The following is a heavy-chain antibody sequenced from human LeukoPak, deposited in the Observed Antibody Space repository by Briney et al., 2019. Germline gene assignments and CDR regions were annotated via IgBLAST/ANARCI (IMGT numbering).Heavy chain of an antibody. CDR2: ISYSGTT. CDR1: GGSINSYY. V-gene: IGHV4-39*02. J-gene: IGHJ4*02. D-gene: IGHD6-19*01. Sequence: SETLSLTCAVSGGSINSYYWGWFRQPPGKGLEWVGSISYSGTTYYHPSLKNRDTISVDTSKTHFSLRLSSLTAADTAVFYCARGKQWLVPIDYWGQGTLVTVSS. CDR3: ARGKQWLVPIDY.